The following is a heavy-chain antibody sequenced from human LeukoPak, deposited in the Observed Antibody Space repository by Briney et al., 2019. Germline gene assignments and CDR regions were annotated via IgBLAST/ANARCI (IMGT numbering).Heavy chain of an antibody. CDR2: ISGSGVST. Sequence: GGSLRLSCAASGFTFSNYAMNWVRQALGKGLEWVSAISGSGVSTYSADSVKGRFTISRDNSKDTLYLQMNSLRPEDTAVYYGASRSATRAFDPWGQGTLFTVSP. D-gene: IGHD3-10*01. CDR1: GFTFSNYA. J-gene: IGHJ5*02. V-gene: IGHV3-23*01. CDR3: ASRSATRAFDP.